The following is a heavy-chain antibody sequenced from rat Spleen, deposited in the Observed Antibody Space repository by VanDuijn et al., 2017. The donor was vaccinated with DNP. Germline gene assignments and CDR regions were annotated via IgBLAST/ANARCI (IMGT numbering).Heavy chain of an antibody. CDR1: GFTFSDCN. CDR2: ILYDGGRT. V-gene: IGHV5S10*01. J-gene: IGHJ4*01. CDR3: ARSGRYYAMDA. Sequence: EVQLVESGGGLVRPGRSLKLSCATSGFTFSDCNMAWVRQAPKKGLEWVATILYDGGRTYYRNSVKGRFTISRDKSKNTLSLQMNSLRSEDTATYYCARSGRYYAMDAWGQGTSVTVSS.